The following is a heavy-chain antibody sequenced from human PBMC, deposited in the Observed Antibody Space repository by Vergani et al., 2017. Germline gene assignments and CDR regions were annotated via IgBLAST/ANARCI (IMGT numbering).Heavy chain of an antibody. CDR3: AGGPSSSWLNWFDP. Sequence: QVQLVQSGAEVKKPGASVKVSCKASGYTFTSYGISWVRHAPGQGLEWMGWISAYNGNTTYAQKRQGRVTMTTDTSTSTDYMELRSLRSDDTAVYYCAGGPSSSWLNWFDPWGQGTLVTVSS. V-gene: IGHV1-18*04. CDR1: GYTFTSYG. CDR2: ISAYNGNT. D-gene: IGHD6-13*01. J-gene: IGHJ5*02.